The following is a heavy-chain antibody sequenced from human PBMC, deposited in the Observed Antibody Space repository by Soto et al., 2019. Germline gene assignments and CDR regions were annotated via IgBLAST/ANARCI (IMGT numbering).Heavy chain of an antibody. J-gene: IGHJ4*02. CDR2: IYYSGST. V-gene: IGHV4-31*03. D-gene: IGHD3-22*01. CDR3: ARTNYDSSGSEVDY. CDR1: GGSISSGGYY. Sequence: LSLTCTVSGGSISSGGYYWSWIRQHPGKGLEWIGYIYYSGSTYYNPSLKSRVTISVDTSKNQFSLKLSSVTAADTAVYYCARTNYDSSGSEVDYWGQGTLVTVSS.